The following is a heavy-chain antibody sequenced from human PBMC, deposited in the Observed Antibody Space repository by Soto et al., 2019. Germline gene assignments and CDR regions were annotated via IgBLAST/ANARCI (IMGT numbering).Heavy chain of an antibody. CDR1: GGSISNYY. Sequence: QVQLQESGPGLVKPSETLSLTCTVSGGSISNYYWSWIRQPAWKGLEWIGRIYTSGSTNYNPSLKSRVTMSVDTSKNQFSLKLSSVTAADTAVYYCARAWAAARKGWFDPWCQGTLVTVSS. V-gene: IGHV4-4*07. J-gene: IGHJ5*02. CDR2: IYTSGST. CDR3: ARAWAAARKGWFDP. D-gene: IGHD6-13*01.